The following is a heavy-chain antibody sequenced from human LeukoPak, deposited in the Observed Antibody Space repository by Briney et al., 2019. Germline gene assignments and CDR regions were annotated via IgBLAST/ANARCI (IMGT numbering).Heavy chain of an antibody. CDR3: ARAPYYDFWSGYYTGNYGMDV. Sequence: PSETLSLTCAVYGGSFSGYYWSWIRQPPGKGLEWIGEINHSGSTNYNPSLKSRVTISVDTSKNQFSLKLSSVTAADTAVYYCARAPYYDFWSGYYTGNYGMDVWGQGTTVTVSS. CDR1: GGSFSGYY. J-gene: IGHJ6*02. D-gene: IGHD3-3*01. V-gene: IGHV4-34*01. CDR2: INHSGST.